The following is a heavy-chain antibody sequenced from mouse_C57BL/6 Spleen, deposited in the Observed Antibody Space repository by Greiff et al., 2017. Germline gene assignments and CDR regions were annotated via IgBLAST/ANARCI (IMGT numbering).Heavy chain of an antibody. D-gene: IGHD2-2*01. CDR2: IDPSDSYT. Sequence: VQLQQPGAELVKPGASVKLSCKASGYTFTSYWMQWVKQRPGQGLEWIGEIDPSDSYTNSNQKFKGKATLTVDTSSSTAYMQLGSLTSEDSAVYYCARSGYDDAMDYWGQGTSVTVSS. V-gene: IGHV1-50*01. J-gene: IGHJ4*01. CDR3: ARSGYDDAMDY. CDR1: GYTFTSYW.